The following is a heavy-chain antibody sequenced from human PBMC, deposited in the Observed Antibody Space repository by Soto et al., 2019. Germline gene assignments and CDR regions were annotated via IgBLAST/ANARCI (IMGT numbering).Heavy chain of an antibody. CDR1: GFTVSSNY. CDR2: IYSGGST. D-gene: IGHD5-12*01. Sequence: GGSLRLSCAASGFTVSSNYMSGVRQAPGKGLEWVSVIYSGGSTYYADSVKGRFTISRDNSKNTLYLQMNSLRAEDTAVYYCARVGIVATPDAFDIWGQGTMVTVSS. V-gene: IGHV3-53*01. J-gene: IGHJ3*02. CDR3: ARVGIVATPDAFDI.